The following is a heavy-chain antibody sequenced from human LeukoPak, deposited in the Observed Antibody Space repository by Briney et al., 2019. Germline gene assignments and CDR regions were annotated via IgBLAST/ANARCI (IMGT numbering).Heavy chain of an antibody. CDR2: IKNDGSGT. J-gene: IGHJ4*02. CDR1: GFTFSSYW. Sequence: GGSLRLSCAASGFTFSSYWMHWVRQAPGKGLVWVSRIKNDGSGTTYADSVKGRFTISRDNAKNTLYLQMNSLRAEDTAVYFCAREFRKPSTGDWGQGTLVTVSS. V-gene: IGHV3-74*01. CDR3: AREFRKPSTGD. D-gene: IGHD1-14*01.